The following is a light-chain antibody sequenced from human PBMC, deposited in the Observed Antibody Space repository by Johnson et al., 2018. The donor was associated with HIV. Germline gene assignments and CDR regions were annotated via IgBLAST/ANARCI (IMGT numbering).Light chain of an antibody. V-gene: IGLV1-51*02. CDR3: ATWSGSLN. J-gene: IGLJ1*01. CDR1: TSNIGNNY. Sequence: QSVLTQPPSVSAAPGQKVTISCSGGTSNIGNNYVSWYQHLPGTAPKLLIYENDKRPSGVPDRFSGAKSGTSATLAITGLQTGDEGYYYCATWSGSLNIGTGTKVTVL. CDR2: END.